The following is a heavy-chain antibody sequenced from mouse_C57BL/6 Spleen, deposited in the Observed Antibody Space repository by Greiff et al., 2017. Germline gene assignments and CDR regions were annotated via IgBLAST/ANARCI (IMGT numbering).Heavy chain of an antibody. Sequence: EVMLVESGEGLVKPGGSLKLSCAASGFTFSSYAMSWVRQTPEKRLEWVAYISSGGDYTYYADTVKGRFTISRDNARNTLYLQMSSLKSEDTAMYYCTRVPYYYGSSYWYFDVWGTGTTVTVSS. V-gene: IGHV5-9-1*02. CDR1: GFTFSSYA. D-gene: IGHD1-1*01. CDR3: TRVPYYYGSSYWYFDV. CDR2: ISSGGDYT. J-gene: IGHJ1*03.